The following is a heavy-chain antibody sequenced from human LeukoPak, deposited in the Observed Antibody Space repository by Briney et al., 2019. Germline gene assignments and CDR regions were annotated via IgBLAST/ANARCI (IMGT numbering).Heavy chain of an antibody. CDR1: GFNFNNYA. J-gene: IGHJ4*02. D-gene: IGHD1-26*01. CDR3: AKIAETSGIYGQGCDY. V-gene: IGHV3-23*01. Sequence: PGGSLRLSCAVSGFNFNNYAMTWVRQAPGKGLEWVSSISGSGGDTYYGDSVKGRFTISRDNSKNTLYLQMNSLRAEDTAVYYCAKIAETSGIYGQGCDYWGQGTLVTVSS. CDR2: ISGSGGDT.